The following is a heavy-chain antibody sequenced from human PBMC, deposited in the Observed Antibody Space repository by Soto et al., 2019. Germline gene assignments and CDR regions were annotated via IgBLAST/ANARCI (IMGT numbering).Heavy chain of an antibody. CDR2: INPNSGGT. CDR1: GYTFTGYY. V-gene: IGHV1-2*02. CDR3: ARVETYYDFWSGPSNYGMDV. J-gene: IGHJ6*02. Sequence: AASVKVSCKASGYTFTGYYMHWVRQAPGQGLEWMGWINPNSGGTNYAQKFQGRVTMTRDTYISTAYMELSRLKSDDTAVYYCARVETYYDFWSGPSNYGMDVWGQGTKVTVSS. D-gene: IGHD3-3*01.